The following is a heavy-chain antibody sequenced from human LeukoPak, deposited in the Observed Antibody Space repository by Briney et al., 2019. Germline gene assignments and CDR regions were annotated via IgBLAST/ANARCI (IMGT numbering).Heavy chain of an antibody. CDR1: GFTFSSYG. CDR3: ASLDSSGYYRFDY. V-gene: IGHV3-30*02. D-gene: IGHD3-22*01. Sequence: GGSLRLSCAASGFTFSSYGMHWVRQAPGKGLEWVAFIRYDGSNKYYADSVKGRFTISRDTSKNTLYLQMNSLRAEDTAVYYCASLDSSGYYRFDYWGQGTLVTVSS. J-gene: IGHJ4*02. CDR2: IRYDGSNK.